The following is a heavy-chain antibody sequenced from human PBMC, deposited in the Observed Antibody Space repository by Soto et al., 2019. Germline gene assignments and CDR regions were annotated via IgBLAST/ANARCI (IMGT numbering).Heavy chain of an antibody. V-gene: IGHV3-23*01. CDR2: ISDSGGHT. CDR1: GFTFNNYA. J-gene: IGHJ6*02. CDR3: AKDALGDYFYYGMDV. D-gene: IGHD3-10*01. Sequence: EVQLLESGGGLVQPGGSLRLSCAVSGFTFNNYAMNWVRQAPGKGLEWVSSISDSGGHTYYADSVKGRFTISRDNSKNTLFLQMNSLRAEDTAIYYCAKDALGDYFYYGMDVWGQGTTVTVSS.